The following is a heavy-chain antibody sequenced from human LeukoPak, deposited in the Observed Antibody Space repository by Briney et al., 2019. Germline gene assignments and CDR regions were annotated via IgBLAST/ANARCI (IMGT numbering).Heavy chain of an antibody. Sequence: GASVKVSCKASGYTFTSYYMHWVRQAPGQGLEWMGIINPSGGSTSYAQKFQGRVTMTRDTSTNTVYMELSSLRSEDTAVYYCARGLLSGYYDSSGYPDYWGQGTLVTVSS. J-gene: IGHJ4*02. CDR2: INPSGGST. CDR1: GYTFTSYY. D-gene: IGHD3-22*01. CDR3: ARGLLSGYYDSSGYPDY. V-gene: IGHV1-46*01.